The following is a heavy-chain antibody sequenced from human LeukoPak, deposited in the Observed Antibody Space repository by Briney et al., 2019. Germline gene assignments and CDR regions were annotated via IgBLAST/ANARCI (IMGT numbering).Heavy chain of an antibody. CDR1: GFTLTTYW. D-gene: IGHD3-3*01. V-gene: IGHV3-74*01. CDR2: LKSDGSST. Sequence: PGGSLRLSCAASGFTLTTYWMHWVRQAPGKGLVWVSRLKSDGSSTSYADSVKGRFTISRDDSEDTLYLQLNNLRAEDTAVYYCARTPLRFLARSSMGAFYFDFWGRGTLVTVSS. CDR3: ARTPLRFLARSSMGAFYFDF. J-gene: IGHJ4*02.